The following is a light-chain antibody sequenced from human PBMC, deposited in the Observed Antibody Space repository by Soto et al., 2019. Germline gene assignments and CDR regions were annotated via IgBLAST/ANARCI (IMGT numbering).Light chain of an antibody. CDR1: NSDVGRYNF. V-gene: IGLV2-14*01. Sequence: QSALIQPASVSGSPGQSITISCTGTNSDVGRYNFVSWYQQHPGKAPKLIIYEVNNRPSGVSNRFSGSKSGTTASLTISGXXTEDEADYYCSSYAGIXTXXIFGGGX. CDR3: SSYAGIXTXXI. J-gene: IGLJ2*01. CDR2: EVN.